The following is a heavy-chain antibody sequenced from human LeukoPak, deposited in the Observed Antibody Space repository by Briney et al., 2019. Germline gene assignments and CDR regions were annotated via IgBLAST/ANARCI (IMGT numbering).Heavy chain of an antibody. D-gene: IGHD6-13*01. V-gene: IGHV3-21*01. CDR3: ARASPIAAAGTITNFDY. CDR1: GFTFSSYS. J-gene: IGHJ4*02. Sequence: PGGSLRLSCAASGFTFSSYSMNWVRQAPGKGLEWVSSISSSSSYIYYADSVKGRFTISRDNAKNSLYLQMNSLRAEDTAVYYCARASPIAAAGTITNFDYWGQGTLVTVSS. CDR2: ISSSSSYI.